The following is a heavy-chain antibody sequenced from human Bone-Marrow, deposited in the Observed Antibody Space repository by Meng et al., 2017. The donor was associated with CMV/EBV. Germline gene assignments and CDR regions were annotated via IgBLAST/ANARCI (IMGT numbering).Heavy chain of an antibody. CDR3: ARVSWRVFDY. Sequence: LRLSCAISGDSVSSNSAAWNWIRQSPSRGLEWLGRTYYRSKWYNDYAVSVKSRITINPDTSKNQFSPQLNSVTPEDTAVYYCARVSWRVFDYWGQGTLVTVSS. J-gene: IGHJ4*02. D-gene: IGHD1-1*01. CDR2: TYYRSKWYN. CDR1: GDSVSSNSAA. V-gene: IGHV6-1*01.